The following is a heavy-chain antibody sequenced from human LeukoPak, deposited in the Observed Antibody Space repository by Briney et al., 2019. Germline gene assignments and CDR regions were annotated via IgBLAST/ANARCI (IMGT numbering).Heavy chain of an antibody. CDR3: AQLAPYSPAYSQH. CDR1: GGSITAYY. V-gene: IGHV4-59*01. D-gene: IGHD2-21*01. CDR2: IYHRGTT. Sequence: SETLSLTCTVSGGSITAYYWTWIRQPPGKGLEWIGYIYHRGTTNYNPSLRSRVTISVDTSKNQFSLRLNSVTAADTAVYYCAQLAPYSPAYSQHWGQGTLVTVSS. J-gene: IGHJ1*01.